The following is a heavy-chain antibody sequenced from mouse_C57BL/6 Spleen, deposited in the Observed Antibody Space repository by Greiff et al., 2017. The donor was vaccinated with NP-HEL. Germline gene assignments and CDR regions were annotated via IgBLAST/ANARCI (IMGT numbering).Heavy chain of an antibody. CDR3: ARAGSSYGWYFDV. CDR1: GYTFTSYW. V-gene: IGHV1-55*01. CDR2: IYPGSGST. Sequence: QVQLQQPGAELVKPGASVQMSCKASGYTFTSYWITWVKQRPGQGLEWIGDIYPGSGSTNYNEKFKSKATLTVDTSSSTAYMQLSSLTSEDSAVYYCARAGSSYGWYFDVWGTGTTVTVSS. J-gene: IGHJ1*03. D-gene: IGHD1-1*01.